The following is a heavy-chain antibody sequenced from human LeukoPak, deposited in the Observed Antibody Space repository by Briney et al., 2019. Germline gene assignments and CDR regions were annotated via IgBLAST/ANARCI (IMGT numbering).Heavy chain of an antibody. Sequence: GGSLRLSCAASGFTFSSYAMSWVRQAPGKGLEWVSTLGGSGGNTYYADSVKGRVTISRDNSKNTLYLQMNSLRAEDTAVYHCAKGSYYYDSADYFDYWGQGTLVTVSS. CDR1: GFTFSSYA. J-gene: IGHJ4*02. CDR3: AKGSYYYDSADYFDY. D-gene: IGHD3-22*01. CDR2: LGGSGGNT. V-gene: IGHV3-23*01.